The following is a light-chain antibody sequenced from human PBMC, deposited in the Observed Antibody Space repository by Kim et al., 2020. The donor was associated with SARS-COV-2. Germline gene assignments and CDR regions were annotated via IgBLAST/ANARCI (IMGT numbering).Light chain of an antibody. CDR2: STN. CDR1: SGSVSTSYY. Sequence: QTVVTQEPSFSVSPGGTVTLTCGLSSGSVSTSYYPSWYQQTPGQAPRTLIYSTNTRSSGVPARFFGSILGNKAALTITEAQADDESDYYCLLYMGGGISVFGGGTQLTVL. CDR3: LLYMGGGISV. V-gene: IGLV8-61*01. J-gene: IGLJ3*02.